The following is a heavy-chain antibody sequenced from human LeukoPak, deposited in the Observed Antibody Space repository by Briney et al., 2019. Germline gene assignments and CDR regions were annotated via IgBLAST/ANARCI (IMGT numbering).Heavy chain of an antibody. CDR1: GGSISSSSYY. Sequence: PSQSLSPTCTVSGGSISSSSYYWGWLRHPPGKGREWIGSIYYSGSTYYNPSLKSRVTISVDTAKNQFSLKLSSVTAADTAVYYCASSRWAVAAAAFDYWGQGTLVTVSS. CDR3: ASSRWAVAAAAFDY. CDR2: IYYSGST. V-gene: IGHV4-39*01. D-gene: IGHD6-19*01. J-gene: IGHJ4*02.